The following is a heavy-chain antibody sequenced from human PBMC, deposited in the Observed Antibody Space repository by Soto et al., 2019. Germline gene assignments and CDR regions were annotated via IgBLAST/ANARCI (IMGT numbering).Heavy chain of an antibody. V-gene: IGHV4-39*01. CDR1: GGSISSSSYY. CDR3: ARVGLSSSSSFLY. Sequence: SETLSLTCTVSGGSISSSSYYWGWIRQPPGKGLEWIGSIYYSGSTYYNPSLKSRVTISVDTSKNQFSLKLSSVTAAGTAVYYCARVGLSSSSSFLYWGQGTLVTVSS. CDR2: IYYSGST. J-gene: IGHJ4*02. D-gene: IGHD6-6*01.